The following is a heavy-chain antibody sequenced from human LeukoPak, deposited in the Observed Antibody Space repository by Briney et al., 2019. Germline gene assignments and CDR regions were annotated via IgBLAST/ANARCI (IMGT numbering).Heavy chain of an antibody. Sequence: ASGKVSCKASGYTFTSYDINWVRQATGQGLEWMGWMNPNSGNTGYAQKFQGRVTMTRNTSISTAYMELSSLRSEDTAVYYCARGPSYYDILTGWYYFDYWGQGTLVTVSS. CDR1: GYTFTSYD. CDR2: MNPNSGNT. V-gene: IGHV1-8*01. D-gene: IGHD3-9*01. J-gene: IGHJ4*02. CDR3: ARGPSYYDILTGWYYFDY.